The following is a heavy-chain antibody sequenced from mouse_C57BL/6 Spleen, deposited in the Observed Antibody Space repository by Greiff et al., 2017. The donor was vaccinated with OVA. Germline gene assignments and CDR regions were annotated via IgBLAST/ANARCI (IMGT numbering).Heavy chain of an antibody. CDR2: ISSGSSTI. V-gene: IGHV5-17*01. CDR1: GFTFSDYG. D-gene: IGHD1-1*02. CDR3: ARDYRGAMDY. Sequence: DVQLVESGGGLVKPGGSLKLSCAASGFTFSDYGMHWVRQAPEKGLEWVAYISSGSSTIYYADTVKGRFTISRDNAKNTLFLQMTSLRSEDTAMYYCARDYRGAMDYWGQGTSVTVSS. J-gene: IGHJ4*01.